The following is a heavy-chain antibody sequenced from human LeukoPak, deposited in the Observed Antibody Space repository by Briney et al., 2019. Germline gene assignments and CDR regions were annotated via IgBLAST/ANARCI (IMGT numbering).Heavy chain of an antibody. CDR3: ARVQAAAGTSFDY. V-gene: IGHV4-59*01. Sequence: SETLSLTCTVSGGSISSYYWSWIRQPPGKGLEWMGYIYYSGSTNYNPSLKSRVTISVDTSKNQFSLKLNSVTAADTAVYYCARVQAAAGTSFDYWGQGTLVTVSS. CDR1: GGSISSYY. D-gene: IGHD6-13*01. J-gene: IGHJ4*02. CDR2: IYYSGST.